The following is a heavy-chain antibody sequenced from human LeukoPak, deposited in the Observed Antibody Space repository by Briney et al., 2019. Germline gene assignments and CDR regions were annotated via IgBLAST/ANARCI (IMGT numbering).Heavy chain of an antibody. CDR3: ARATRGIAAAGYFDY. D-gene: IGHD6-13*01. V-gene: IGHV5-51*01. Sequence: GESLKISCKGSGYNFSGYWIGWVRQRPGKGLEWMGIIYPGDSDTRYSPSFQGQVTISADKSISTAYLQWSSLKASDTAMYYCARATRGIAAAGYFDYWGQGTLVTVSS. J-gene: IGHJ4*02. CDR1: GYNFSGYW. CDR2: IYPGDSDT.